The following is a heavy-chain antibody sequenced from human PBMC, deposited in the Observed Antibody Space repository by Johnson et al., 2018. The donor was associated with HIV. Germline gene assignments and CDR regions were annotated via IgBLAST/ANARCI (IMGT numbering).Heavy chain of an antibody. Sequence: QMQLVESGGGVVQPGRSLRLSCAASGFTFGTFAMHWVRQAPGKGLEWVAVISYEGSTKYYADSVRGRSTISRDNSKDTLYLHMSDLRAEDTAVYYCAKQHYYADTGFYEDAFDVWGQGTMVTVSS. J-gene: IGHJ3*01. CDR3: AKQHYYADTGFYEDAFDV. CDR1: GFTFGTFA. D-gene: IGHD2-2*01. CDR2: ISYEGSTK. V-gene: IGHV3-30*04.